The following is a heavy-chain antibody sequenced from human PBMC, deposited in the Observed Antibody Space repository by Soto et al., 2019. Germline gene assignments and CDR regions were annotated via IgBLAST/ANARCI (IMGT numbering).Heavy chain of an antibody. V-gene: IGHV1-18*04. CDR1: GYTFSNYV. D-gene: IGHD3-3*01. Sequence: QVPLVQSGAEMKKPGASVKVSCKASGYTFSNYVISWVRQAPGQGLDWMGWISAYNGEARYTQKFQDRVTMTTDSSTNTTYMELRSLRSDDTAVYYCARVAPPGATRSPLNYHCMDVWGQGTTVTVSS. J-gene: IGHJ6*02. CDR3: ARVAPPGATRSPLNYHCMDV. CDR2: ISAYNGEA.